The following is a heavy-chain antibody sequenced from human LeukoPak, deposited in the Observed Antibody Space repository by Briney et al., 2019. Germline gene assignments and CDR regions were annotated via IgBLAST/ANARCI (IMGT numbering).Heavy chain of an antibody. CDR2: IYTSGST. J-gene: IGHJ1*01. D-gene: IGHD6-13*01. CDR1: GGSISSGSYY. Sequence: SETLSLTCTVSGGSISSGSYYWSWIRQPAGKGLEWIGRIYTSGSTNYNPSLKSRVTISVDTSKNQFSLKLSSVTAADTAMYYCARTAAGSAEYFQHWGQGTLVTVSS. CDR3: ARTAAGSAEYFQH. V-gene: IGHV4-61*02.